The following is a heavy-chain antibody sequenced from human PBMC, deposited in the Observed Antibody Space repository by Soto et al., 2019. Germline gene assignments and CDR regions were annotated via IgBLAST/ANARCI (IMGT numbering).Heavy chain of an antibody. CDR3: AREGGGDSIKTYYYYYMDV. CDR2: IYSGGST. CDR1: GFTVSSNY. D-gene: IGHD1-26*01. Sequence: GSLRLSCAASGFTVSSNYMSWVRQAPGKGLEWVSVIYSGGSTYYADSVKGRFTISRDNSKNTLYLQMNSLRAEDTAVYYCAREGGGDSIKTYYYYYMDVWGKGTTVTVSS. J-gene: IGHJ6*03. V-gene: IGHV3-66*01.